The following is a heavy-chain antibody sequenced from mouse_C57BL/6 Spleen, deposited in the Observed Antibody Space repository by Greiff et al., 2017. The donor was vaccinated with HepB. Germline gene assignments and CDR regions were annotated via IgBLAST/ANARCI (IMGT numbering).Heavy chain of an antibody. Sequence: EVMLVESGGGLVKPGGSLKLSCAASGFTFSSYAMSWVRQTPEKRLEWVATISDGGSYTYYPDNVKGRFTISRDNAKKNLYLQMSHLKSEDTAMYYCARDDFWGQGTLVTVSA. V-gene: IGHV5-4*01. D-gene: IGHD2-4*01. J-gene: IGHJ3*01. CDR2: ISDGGSYT. CDR1: GFTFSSYA. CDR3: ARDDF.